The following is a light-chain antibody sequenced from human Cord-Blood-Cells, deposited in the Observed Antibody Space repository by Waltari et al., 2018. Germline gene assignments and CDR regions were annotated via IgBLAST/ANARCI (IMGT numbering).Light chain of an antibody. CDR3: CSYAGSSDWV. J-gene: IGLJ3*02. Sequence: QSALTQPASVSGSPGQSITISCTGTRSDVGSYNLVSWYQQHPGKAPNLMIYEVSKRPSGVSNRFSGSKSGNTASLTISGLQAEDEADDYCCSYAGSSDWVFGGGTKLTVL. V-gene: IGLV2-23*02. CDR2: EVS. CDR1: RSDVGSYNL.